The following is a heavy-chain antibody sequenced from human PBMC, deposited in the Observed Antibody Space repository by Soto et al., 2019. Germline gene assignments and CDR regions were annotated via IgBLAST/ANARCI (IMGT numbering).Heavy chain of an antibody. V-gene: IGHV1-18*01. CDR2: VSAHNGNT. CDR3: ARDSPYNDIWGAVMELYSYSIDV. J-gene: IGHJ6*02. Sequence: QVQLVQSGGEVKRPGASVKVSCQASGYTFSSYGISWVRQAPGQGLQWMGWVSAHNGNTKYAQILQPRSTLTTDTSTSTAYMELRSLTSDDTAEYYCARDSPYNDIWGAVMELYSYSIDVWGQGTTVSVSS. D-gene: IGHD3-3*01. CDR1: GYTFSSYG.